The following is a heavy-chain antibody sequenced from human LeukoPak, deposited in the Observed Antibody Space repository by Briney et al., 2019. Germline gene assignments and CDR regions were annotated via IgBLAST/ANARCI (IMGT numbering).Heavy chain of an antibody. Sequence: SETLSLTCSVSGDSINDSSFHWGWIRQPPGRGLEWIGSIYSSGTTYYNPSLKSRVTISVDTSKNQFSLKLSSVTAADTAMYYCAKLGYTSGWYRFDPWGQGTLVTVSS. J-gene: IGHJ5*02. D-gene: IGHD6-19*01. CDR3: AKLGYTSGWYRFDP. V-gene: IGHV4-39*01. CDR2: IYSSGTT. CDR1: GDSINDSSFH.